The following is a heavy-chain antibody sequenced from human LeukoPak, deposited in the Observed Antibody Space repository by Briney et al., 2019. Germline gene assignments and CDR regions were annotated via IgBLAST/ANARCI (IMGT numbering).Heavy chain of an antibody. Sequence: GGSLKLSCAASGFTFSSYWMSWVRQAPGKGLEWVANIKQDGSEKYYVDSVKGRFTISRDNAKNSLYLQMNSLRAEDTAVYYCARDDRGNRFNPWGQGTLVTDSS. V-gene: IGHV3-7*01. J-gene: IGHJ5*02. CDR2: IKQDGSEK. CDR3: ARDDRGNRFNP. CDR1: GFTFSSYW.